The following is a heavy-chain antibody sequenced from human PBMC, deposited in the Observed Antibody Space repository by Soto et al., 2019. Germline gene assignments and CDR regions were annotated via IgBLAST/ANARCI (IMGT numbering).Heavy chain of an antibody. CDR3: AKVTGATVTTDY. CDR1: GFTFSSYG. Sequence: QVQLVESGGGVVQPGRSLRLSCAASGFTFSSYGMHWVRQAPGKGLEWVAVISYDGSNKYYADSVKGRFTISRDNSKNTLYLQMNSLRAEDTAVYYCAKVTGATVTTDYWGQGTLVTVSS. J-gene: IGHJ4*02. D-gene: IGHD4-17*01. CDR2: ISYDGSNK. V-gene: IGHV3-30*18.